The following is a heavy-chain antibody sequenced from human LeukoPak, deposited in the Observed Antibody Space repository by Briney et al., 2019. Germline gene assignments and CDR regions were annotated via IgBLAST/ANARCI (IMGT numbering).Heavy chain of an antibody. V-gene: IGHV3-33*03. Sequence: GGSLRLSCAASGFTFSSYGMHWVRQAPGKGLESVAVIWYDGSNKYYADSVKGRFTISRDNAKNSLYLQMNSLRAEDTAVYYCVRGFTYGTDYFDYWGQGTLVTVSS. CDR2: IWYDGSNK. CDR3: VRGFTYGTDYFDY. D-gene: IGHD2-8*01. J-gene: IGHJ4*02. CDR1: GFTFSSYG.